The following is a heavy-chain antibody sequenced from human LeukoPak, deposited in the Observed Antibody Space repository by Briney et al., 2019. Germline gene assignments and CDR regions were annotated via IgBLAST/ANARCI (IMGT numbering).Heavy chain of an antibody. CDR2: ISGSGGST. D-gene: IGHD3-10*01. CDR3: AKEVVGSRITMVRGTGTHFDY. CDR1: GFTFSSYA. V-gene: IGHV3-23*01. Sequence: HPGGSLRLSCAASGFTFSSYAMSWVRQAPGKGLEWVSAISGSGGSTYYADSVKGRFTISRDNSKNTLYLQMNSLRAEDTAVYYCAKEVVGSRITMVRGTGTHFDYWGQGTLVTVSS. J-gene: IGHJ4*02.